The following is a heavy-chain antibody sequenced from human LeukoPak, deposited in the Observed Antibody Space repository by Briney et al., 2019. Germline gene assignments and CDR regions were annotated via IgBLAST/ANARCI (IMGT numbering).Heavy chain of an antibody. CDR2: ISAYNGNT. V-gene: IGHV1-18*01. D-gene: IGHD2-2*01. Sequence: GASVKVSCKASGYTFTSYGISWVRQAPGQGLEWMGWISAYNGNTNYAQKLQGRVTMTTDTSTSTAYMGLSSLRSEDTAVYYCARVVTPRYCSSTSCYWKGWFDPWGQGTLVTVSS. CDR1: GYTFTSYG. CDR3: ARVVTPRYCSSTSCYWKGWFDP. J-gene: IGHJ5*02.